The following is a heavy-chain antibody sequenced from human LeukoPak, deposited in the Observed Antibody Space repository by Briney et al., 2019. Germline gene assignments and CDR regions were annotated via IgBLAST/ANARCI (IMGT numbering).Heavy chain of an antibody. CDR2: IYYSGST. CDR3: ARHWAYCSGGTCYSFDD. CDR1: GGSISTYY. V-gene: IGHV4-59*08. J-gene: IGHJ4*02. Sequence: SETLSLTCTVSGGSISTYYWSWLRQPPGKGLEWIGSIYYSGSTYYSPSLKSRVTISVDTSKNQFSLKLRSVTAADTAVYHCARHWAYCSGGTCYSFDDWGQGTLVTVSS. D-gene: IGHD2-15*01.